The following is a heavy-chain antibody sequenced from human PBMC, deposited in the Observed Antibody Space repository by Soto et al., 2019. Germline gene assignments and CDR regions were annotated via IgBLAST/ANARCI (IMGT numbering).Heavy chain of an antibody. J-gene: IGHJ6*02. Sequence: ASVKFSCKASGGTFSSYAISWVRQAPGQGLEWMGGIIPIFGTANYAQKFQGRVTITADESTSTAYMELSSLRSEDTAVYYCARRSRIAAAYYGMDVWGQGTTVTVSS. V-gene: IGHV1-69*13. CDR2: IIPIFGTA. D-gene: IGHD6-13*01. CDR1: GGTFSSYA. CDR3: ARRSRIAAAYYGMDV.